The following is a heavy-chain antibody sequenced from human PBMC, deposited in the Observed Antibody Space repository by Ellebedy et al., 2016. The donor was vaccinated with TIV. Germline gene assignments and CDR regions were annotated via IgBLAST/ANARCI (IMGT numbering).Heavy chain of an antibody. Sequence: GESLKISCAASGFTFTTYSMNWVRQAPGRGLAWVSFLTSDSTTIYYADSVKGRFAISRDNARNSLFLQMNSLRAEDTAVYYCVRGRHKGAARTPDFWGQGTLVTVSS. CDR1: GFTFTTYS. J-gene: IGHJ4*02. V-gene: IGHV3-48*04. D-gene: IGHD6-6*01. CDR3: VRGRHKGAARTPDF. CDR2: LTSDSTTI.